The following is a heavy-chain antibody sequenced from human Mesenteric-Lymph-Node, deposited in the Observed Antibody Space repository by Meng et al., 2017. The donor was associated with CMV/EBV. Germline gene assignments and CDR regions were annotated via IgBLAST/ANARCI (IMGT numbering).Heavy chain of an antibody. CDR3: ARYEDSGFLDY. D-gene: IGHD5-12*01. J-gene: IGHJ4*02. CDR1: GGSISSYS. Sequence: GGSLRLSCTVSGGSISSYSWSWIRQPAGKGLEWVSYISSSSYIYYADAVKGRFTISRDNAKNTLYLQMNSLRAEDTAVYYCARYEDSGFLDYWGQGTLVTVSS. V-gene: IGHV3-69-1*01. CDR2: ISSSSYI.